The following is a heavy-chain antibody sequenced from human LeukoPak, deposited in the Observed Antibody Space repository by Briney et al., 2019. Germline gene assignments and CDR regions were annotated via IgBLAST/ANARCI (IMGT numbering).Heavy chain of an antibody. J-gene: IGHJ6*03. CDR3: ARDTIYDFWSGYSLGYMDV. D-gene: IGHD3-3*01. V-gene: IGHV4-61*02. CDR2: IYTSGST. Sequence: SQTLSLTCTVSGGSISSGSYYWSWIRQPAGKGLEWIGRIYTSGSTNYNPSLKSRVTISVDTSKNQFSLKLSSVTAADTAVYYCARDTIYDFWSGYSLGYMDVWGKGTTVTVSS. CDR1: GGSISSGSYY.